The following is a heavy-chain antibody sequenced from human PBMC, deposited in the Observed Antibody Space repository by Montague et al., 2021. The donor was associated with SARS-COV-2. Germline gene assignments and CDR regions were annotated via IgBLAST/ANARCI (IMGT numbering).Heavy chain of an antibody. CDR3: ARHRITILLCPIFDY. Sequence: SETLSLTCTVSGGSIRSSSYYWGWIRQPPGKGLEWIGSIYYSGSTYYNPSLKSRVTISVDTSKNQFSLKLSSVTAADTAVYYCARHRITILLCPIFDYWGQGTPVTVSS. D-gene: IGHD3-9*01. CDR1: GGSIRSSSYY. V-gene: IGHV4-39*01. CDR2: IYYSGST. J-gene: IGHJ4*02.